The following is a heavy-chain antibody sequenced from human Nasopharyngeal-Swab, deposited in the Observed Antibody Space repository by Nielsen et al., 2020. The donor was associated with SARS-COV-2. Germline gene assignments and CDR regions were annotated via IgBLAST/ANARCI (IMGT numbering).Heavy chain of an antibody. D-gene: IGHD6-19*01. Sequence: WVRQAPGQGLEWMGGIIPVFGTANYAQKFRGRVTITADESTSTAYMELSSLRSEDTAVYYCARSVWAESSGWFPGWFDPWGQGTLVTVSS. CDR2: IIPVFGTA. J-gene: IGHJ5*02. V-gene: IGHV1-69*01. CDR3: ARSVWAESSGWFPGWFDP.